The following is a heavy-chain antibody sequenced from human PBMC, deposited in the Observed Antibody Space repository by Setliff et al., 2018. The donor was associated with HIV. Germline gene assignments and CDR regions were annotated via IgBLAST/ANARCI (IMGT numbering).Heavy chain of an antibody. CDR1: GFTFSSYA. CDR2: ISYDGSNK. D-gene: IGHD6-19*01. V-gene: IGHV3-30*01. CDR3: ARSGGGAVAAFDY. Sequence: GGSLRLSCAASGFTFSSYAMHWVRQAPGKGLEWVAVISYDGSNKYYADSVKGRFTISRDNSKNTLYLQMNSLRAEDTAVYYCARSGGGAVAAFDYWGQGTLVTVSS. J-gene: IGHJ4*02.